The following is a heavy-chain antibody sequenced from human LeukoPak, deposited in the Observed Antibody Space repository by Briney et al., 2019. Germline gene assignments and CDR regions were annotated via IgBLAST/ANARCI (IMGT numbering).Heavy chain of an antibody. CDR2: IYYNGNT. V-gene: IGHV4-39*01. Sequence: SSETLSLTCTVSGGSISSSNYYWGWIRQPPGKGLEWIGTIYYNGNTHYNPSLKSRVTIFVDTSKIQFSLKLSSVTAADTAVYYCARHVSGSSGWHADYWGQGTLVTVSS. J-gene: IGHJ4*02. D-gene: IGHD6-19*01. CDR3: ARHVSGSSGWHADY. CDR1: GGSISSSNYY.